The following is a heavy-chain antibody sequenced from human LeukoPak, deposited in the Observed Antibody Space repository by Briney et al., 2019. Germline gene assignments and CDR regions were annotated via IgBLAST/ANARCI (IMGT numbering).Heavy chain of an antibody. CDR2: INPNSGGT. CDR1: GYTFTSYY. CDR3: ARNLIYYYDSSGSSGP. Sequence: ASVKVSCKASGYTFTSYYMHWVRQAPGQGLEWMGWINPNSGGTNYAQKFQGRVTMTRDTSISTAYMELSRLRSDDTAVYYCARNLIYYYDSSGSSGPWGQGTLVTVSS. D-gene: IGHD3-22*01. V-gene: IGHV1-2*02. J-gene: IGHJ5*02.